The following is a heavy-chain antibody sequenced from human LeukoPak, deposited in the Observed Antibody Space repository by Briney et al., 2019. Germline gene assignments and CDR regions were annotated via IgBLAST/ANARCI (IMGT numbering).Heavy chain of an antibody. Sequence: KPSETLSLTCTVSGGSIRSSYYYWGWIRQPPGKGLEWIGSIYDSGSTYYNPSLKSRVTISVDTSKNQFSLKLNSVTAADTAVYYCARVNGQLNSGHWFDPWGQGTLVTVSS. CDR3: ARVNGQLNSGHWFDP. V-gene: IGHV4-39*01. D-gene: IGHD1-1*01. J-gene: IGHJ5*02. CDR1: GGSIRSSYYY. CDR2: IYDSGST.